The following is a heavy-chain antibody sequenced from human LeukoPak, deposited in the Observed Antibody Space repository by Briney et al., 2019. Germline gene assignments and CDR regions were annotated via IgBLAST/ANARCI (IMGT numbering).Heavy chain of an antibody. CDR3: ARACGGGSCYSGFGNWFDP. V-gene: IGHV1-2*02. D-gene: IGHD2-15*01. CDR2: LNPDSGAT. J-gene: IGHJ5*02. CDR1: GYTFSAYN. Sequence: EASVKVSCKASGYTFSAYNMHWVRQAPGQGLEWMGWLNPDSGATDYAQKFQGRVTMTRDTSISTAYMELSRLRSDDTAVYYCARACGGGSCYSGFGNWFDPWGQGTLVTVSS.